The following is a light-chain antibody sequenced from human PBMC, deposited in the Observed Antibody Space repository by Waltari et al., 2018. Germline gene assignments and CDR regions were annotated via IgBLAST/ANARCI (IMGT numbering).Light chain of an antibody. CDR3: QQYNNWPPLT. CDR1: QSISRH. J-gene: IGKJ4*01. V-gene: IGKV3D-15*01. CDR2: DAS. Sequence: CRASQSISRHVAWYHQKSGQAPRLLIFDASARATGILARFSGSGSGTEFTLTISSLQSEDVGVYYCQQYNNWPPLTFGGGTKVEIK.